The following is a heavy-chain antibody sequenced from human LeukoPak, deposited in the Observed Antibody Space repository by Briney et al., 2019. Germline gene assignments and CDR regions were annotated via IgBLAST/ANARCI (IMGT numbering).Heavy chain of an antibody. CDR3: ARDGWDDYGGNDFDY. Sequence: PGGSLRLSCAASGFTFSSYWMSWVRQAPGKGLEWVANIKQDGSEKYYVGSVKGRFTISRDNAKNSLYLQMNSLRAEDTAVYYCARDGWDDYGGNDFDYWGQGTLVTVSS. V-gene: IGHV3-7*01. CDR1: GFTFSSYW. CDR2: IKQDGSEK. D-gene: IGHD4-23*01. J-gene: IGHJ4*02.